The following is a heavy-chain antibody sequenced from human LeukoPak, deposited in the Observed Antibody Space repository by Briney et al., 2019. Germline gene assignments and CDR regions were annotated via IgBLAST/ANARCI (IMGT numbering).Heavy chain of an antibody. CDR2: IYYSGST. V-gene: IGHV4-59*01. J-gene: IGHJ4*02. CDR3: AREVVAAAGTADY. Sequence: SETLSLTCTVSGGSISSYYWSWIRQPPGKGLEWIGYIYYSGSTNYNPSLKSRVTISVDTSKNQFSLKLASVTAADTAVYYCAREVVAAAGTADYWGQGTLVTVSS. D-gene: IGHD6-13*01. CDR1: GGSISSYY.